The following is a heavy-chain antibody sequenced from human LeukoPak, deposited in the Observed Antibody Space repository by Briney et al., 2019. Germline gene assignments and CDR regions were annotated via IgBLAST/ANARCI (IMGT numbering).Heavy chain of an antibody. CDR1: GGSISSGGYY. D-gene: IGHD2-2*02. J-gene: IGHJ4*02. V-gene: IGHV4-31*03. Sequence: PSETLSLTCTVSGGSISSGGYYWSWIRQHPGKGLEWIGYIYYSGSTYYNPSLKSRVTISVDTSKNQFSLKLSSVTAADTAVYYCARQPGVVPAAIPGFDYWGQGTPVTVSS. CDR3: ARQPGVVPAAIPGFDY. CDR2: IYYSGST.